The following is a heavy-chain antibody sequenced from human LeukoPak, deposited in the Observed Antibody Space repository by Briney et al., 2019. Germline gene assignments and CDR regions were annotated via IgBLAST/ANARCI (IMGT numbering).Heavy chain of an antibody. V-gene: IGHV5-51*01. CDR3: ARFAYYSSSWIYYFDY. D-gene: IGHD6-13*01. CDR1: GYSFTSYW. J-gene: IGHJ4*02. Sequence: SGESLKISCKGSGYSFTSYWIGWVRQMPGKGLEWMGIIYPGDSDTRYSPSFQGQVTISADKSISTAYLQWSSLRASDTAMYYCARFAYYSSSWIYYFDYWGQGTLVTVSS. CDR2: IYPGDSDT.